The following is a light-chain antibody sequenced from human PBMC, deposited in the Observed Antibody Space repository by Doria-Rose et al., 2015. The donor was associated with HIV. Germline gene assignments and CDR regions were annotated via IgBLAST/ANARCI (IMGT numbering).Light chain of an antibody. V-gene: IGKV1-39*01. CDR2: AAS. CDR3: QQTYSSPKWT. CDR1: QTVSTY. Sequence: DIQVTQSPSSLSASIGDRVTITCRASQTVSTYLNWFQQEPGKAPKLLIYAASRLQSGVPSRFSGSGSGTDFTLTISGLQPGDFATYYCQQTYSSPKWTCGQGTK. J-gene: IGKJ1*01.